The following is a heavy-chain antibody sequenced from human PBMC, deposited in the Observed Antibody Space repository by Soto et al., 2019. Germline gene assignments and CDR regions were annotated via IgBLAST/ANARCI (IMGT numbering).Heavy chain of an antibody. D-gene: IGHD2-8*01. CDR1: GGSISSRGSMSGRSFY. CDR2: ISYSDGS. V-gene: IGHV4-39*01. J-gene: IGHJ4*02. CDR3: ASHRTFWPFDY. Sequence: PSETLSLTCTVSGGSISSRGSMSGRSFYWGWMRQPPGKGLEWIASISYSDGSFYNSSLKSRLTISVDTSKNQFSLSLRSVTVADTAVYYCASHRTFWPFDYWGQGTVVTVSS.